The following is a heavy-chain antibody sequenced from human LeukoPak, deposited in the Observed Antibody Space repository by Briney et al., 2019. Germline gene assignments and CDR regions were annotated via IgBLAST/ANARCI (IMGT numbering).Heavy chain of an antibody. D-gene: IGHD6-19*01. J-gene: IGHJ4*02. V-gene: IGHV3-53*01. CDR3: ATVNYDVAVAGRTVYYFDY. CDR1: GFTVSSNY. Sequence: GGSLRLSCAASGFTVSSNYMSWVRQAPGKGLEWVSVIYSGGSTYYADSVKGRFTISRDNSKNTLYLQMNSLRAEDTAVYYCATVNYDVAVAGRTVYYFDYWGQGTLVTVSS. CDR2: IYSGGST.